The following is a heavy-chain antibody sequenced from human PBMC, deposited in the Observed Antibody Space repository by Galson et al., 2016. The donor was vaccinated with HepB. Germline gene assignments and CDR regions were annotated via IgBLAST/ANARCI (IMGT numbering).Heavy chain of an antibody. CDR3: TRERRYCSDGSCYSFDY. CDR2: TYYRSAWLD. Sequence: CAISGDSVSSNSATWNWIRQSPSRGLEWLGRTYYRSAWLDDYAISVKSRISINPDTPKSRFSLHLSSVTPEDTAVYYCTRERRYCSDGSCYSFDYWGLGILVTVSS. D-gene: IGHD2-15*01. V-gene: IGHV6-1*01. CDR1: GDSVSSNSAT. J-gene: IGHJ4*02.